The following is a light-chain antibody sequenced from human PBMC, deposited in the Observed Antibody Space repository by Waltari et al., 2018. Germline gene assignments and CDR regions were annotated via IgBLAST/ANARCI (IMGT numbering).Light chain of an antibody. J-gene: IGKJ4*01. CDR1: QSLINVSNNEDC. CDR3: QQYFSRPFS. Sequence: DIVMTQSPDSLAVSLGGRATIHCRSSQSLINVSNNEDCLAWYPRKPGPPPKLLIFWASTRESGVPDRFSGGRSGSDFTLTITSLRPEDVALYFCQQYFSRPFSFGGGTKVEIK. V-gene: IGKV4-1*01. CDR2: WAS.